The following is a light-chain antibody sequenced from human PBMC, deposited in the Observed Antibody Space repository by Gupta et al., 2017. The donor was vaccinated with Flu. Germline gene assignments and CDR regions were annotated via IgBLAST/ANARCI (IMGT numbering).Light chain of an antibody. CDR3: MQGTHRMYS. CDR2: RVS. Sequence: EVVMTQSPLSLPVTVGQPASISCRSSQSLVYTDGITYLNWYHQRPGQSPRRLICRVSNRDSGVPDRFSGSGSGTDFTLKISRVEAEDVGVYYCMQGTHRMYSFGQGTKLEIE. V-gene: IGKV2-30*01. CDR1: QSLVYTDGITY. J-gene: IGKJ2*01.